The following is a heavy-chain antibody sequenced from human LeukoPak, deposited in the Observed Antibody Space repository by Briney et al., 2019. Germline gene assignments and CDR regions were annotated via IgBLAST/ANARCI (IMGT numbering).Heavy chain of an antibody. CDR3: ASYCSSTSCYRFEY. CDR1: GFTFSSYW. J-gene: IGHJ4*02. Sequence: GGSLRLSCAASGFTFSSYWMSWVRQAPGKGLEWVANIKQDGSEKYYVDSVKGRFTISRDNAKNSLYLQVNSLRAEDTAVYYCASYCSSTSCYRFEYWGQGTLVTVSS. D-gene: IGHD2-2*02. CDR2: IKQDGSEK. V-gene: IGHV3-7*01.